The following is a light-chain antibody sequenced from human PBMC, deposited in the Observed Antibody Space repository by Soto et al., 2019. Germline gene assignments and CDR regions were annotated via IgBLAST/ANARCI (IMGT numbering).Light chain of an antibody. J-gene: IGKJ1*01. CDR2: DAS. Sequence: EIVLTQSPATLSLSPGERATLSCRASQSVTSYLAWYQQRPGQAPRLLINDASRRATGIPDRFSGSGSGADFTLTISSLEPEDFAVYYCQHYNSYSEAFGQGTKVELK. CDR1: QSVTSY. CDR3: QHYNSYSEA. V-gene: IGKV3-11*01.